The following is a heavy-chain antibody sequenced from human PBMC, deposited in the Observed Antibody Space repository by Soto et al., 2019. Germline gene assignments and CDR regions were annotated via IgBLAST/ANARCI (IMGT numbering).Heavy chain of an antibody. Sequence: GGSLRLSCAASGCTFSSYAMSWVRQAPGKGLEWVSGISGSGGITYYADSVKGRFTISRDNSKNTLYLQLNSLRAEDTAVYYCAQSKVGATSNYFDYWGQGTLVTVSS. CDR1: GCTFSSYA. CDR3: AQSKVGATSNYFDY. CDR2: ISGSGGIT. J-gene: IGHJ4*02. V-gene: IGHV3-23*01. D-gene: IGHD1-26*01.